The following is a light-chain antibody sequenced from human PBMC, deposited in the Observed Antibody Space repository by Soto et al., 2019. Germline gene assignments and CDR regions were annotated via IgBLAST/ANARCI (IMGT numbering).Light chain of an antibody. J-gene: IGKJ4*01. Sequence: EIVLTQSPGTLSLSPGERATLSCRSSHNVASYLAWYQQKPGQAPRLLIYDSSNRASGIPARFSGSGSGTDFTLTISSLEPEDVGVYYCQQRSDWPPLTFGGGTKVEIK. V-gene: IGKV3-11*01. CDR2: DSS. CDR1: HNVASY. CDR3: QQRSDWPPLT.